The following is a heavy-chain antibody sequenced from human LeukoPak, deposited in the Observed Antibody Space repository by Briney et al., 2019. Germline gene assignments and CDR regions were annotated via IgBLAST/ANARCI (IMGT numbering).Heavy chain of an antibody. Sequence: ASVKVSCKASGYTFTSYGISWVRQAPGQGLEWMGWISAYNGNTNYAQKLQGRVTMTTDTSTSTAYMELRSLRSDDTAVYYCARVGTVDIVAVPHDYWGQGTLVTVSS. CDR2: ISAYNGNT. CDR3: ARVGTVDIVAVPHDY. V-gene: IGHV1-18*01. J-gene: IGHJ4*02. CDR1: GYTFTSYG. D-gene: IGHD5-12*01.